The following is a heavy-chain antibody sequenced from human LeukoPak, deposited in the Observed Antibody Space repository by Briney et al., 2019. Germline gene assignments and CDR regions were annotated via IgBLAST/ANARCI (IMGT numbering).Heavy chain of an antibody. D-gene: IGHD1-26*01. CDR3: ASFRTYSGSYYVFDY. Sequence: SGGSLRLSCAASGFTFSSYAMHWVRQAPGKGLEYVSAISTNGGSTYYANSVKGRFTISRDNAKNSLYLQMNSLRAEDTAVYYCASFRTYSGSYYVFDYWGQGTLVTVSS. V-gene: IGHV3-64*01. CDR1: GFTFSSYA. J-gene: IGHJ4*02. CDR2: ISTNGGST.